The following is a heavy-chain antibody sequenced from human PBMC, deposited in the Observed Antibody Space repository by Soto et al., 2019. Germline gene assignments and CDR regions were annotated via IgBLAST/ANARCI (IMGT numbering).Heavy chain of an antibody. CDR2: INGGNGNT. J-gene: IGHJ4*02. V-gene: IGHV1-3*01. CDR3: ARDGVGASNINFDD. CDR1: GYTLTNYA. D-gene: IGHD5-12*01. Sequence: ASVKVSCKASGYTLTNYAMHWVRQAPGKRLEWMGWINGGNGNTKYSPKLQDRVTITRETSASTAYMELSSRRSEDTALYYCARDGVGASNINFDDWGQGTLVTVSS.